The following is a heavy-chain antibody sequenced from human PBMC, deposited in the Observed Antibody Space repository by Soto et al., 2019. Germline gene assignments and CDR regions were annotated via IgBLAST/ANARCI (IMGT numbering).Heavy chain of an antibody. CDR2: IKSKYNGGTR. V-gene: IGHV3-15*01. CDR3: ATGAFLDN. CDR1: GFTFSNAW. J-gene: IGHJ4*02. Sequence: GGSLRLSCVGSGFTFSNAWMNWVRQAPGKGLEWVGRIKSKYNGGTRDYAAPVKGRFAVSRDDSKNTVFLEMNSLEIEDAAVYYCATGAFLDNWGQGTLVTVSS.